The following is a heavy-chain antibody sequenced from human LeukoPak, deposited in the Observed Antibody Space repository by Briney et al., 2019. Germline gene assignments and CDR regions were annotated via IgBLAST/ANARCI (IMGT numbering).Heavy chain of an antibody. V-gene: IGHV6-1*01. Sequence: SQTLSLTCAISGDIVSSNSAAWNWIRQSPPRGLEWLGRTYYRSKWYNDYAVSVKSRITINPDTSKNQFSLQLNSAIPEDTAVYYCARGGYYDSSGYLWFDPWGQGTLVNVSS. CDR3: ARGGYYDSSGYLWFDP. CDR1: GDIVSSNSAA. J-gene: IGHJ5*02. CDR2: TYYRSKWYN. D-gene: IGHD3-22*01.